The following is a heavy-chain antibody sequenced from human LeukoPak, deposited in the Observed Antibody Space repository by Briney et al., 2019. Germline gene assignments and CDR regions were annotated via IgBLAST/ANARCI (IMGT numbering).Heavy chain of an antibody. CDR1: GFTVSSNY. D-gene: IGHD1-26*01. CDR3: ARDEGYSGSYFDY. CDR2: IKQDGSEK. V-gene: IGHV3-7*01. J-gene: IGHJ4*02. Sequence: GGSLRLSCAASGFTVSSNYMSWVRQAPGKGLEWVANIKQDGSEKYYVDSVKGRFTISRDNAKNSLYLQMNSLRAEDTAVYYCARDEGYSGSYFDYWGQGTLVTVSS.